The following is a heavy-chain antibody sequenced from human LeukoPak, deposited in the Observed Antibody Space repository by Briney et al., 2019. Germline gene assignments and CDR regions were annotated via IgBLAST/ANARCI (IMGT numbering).Heavy chain of an antibody. Sequence: GGSLRLSCAASGLTVSSNYMSRVRQAPGKGLEWVSSISSSSSYVYYADSVKGRFTISRDNAKNSLYLQMNSLRAEDTAVYYCAKWLDFDWLLPDYWGQGTLVTVSS. V-gene: IGHV3-21*01. CDR1: GLTVSSNY. CDR3: AKWLDFDWLLPDY. CDR2: ISSSSSYV. J-gene: IGHJ4*02. D-gene: IGHD3-9*01.